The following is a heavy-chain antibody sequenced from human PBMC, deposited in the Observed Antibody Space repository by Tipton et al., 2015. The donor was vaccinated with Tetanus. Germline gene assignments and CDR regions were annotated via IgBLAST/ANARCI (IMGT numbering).Heavy chain of an antibody. Sequence: SLRLSCAASGFTFSSYGMHWVRQAPGKGLEWVAVIWYDGSNKYYADSVKGRFTISRDNSKNTLYLQMNSLRAEDTAVYYCARDQEVGRFLEWLFDYWGQGTLVTVSS. D-gene: IGHD3-3*01. J-gene: IGHJ4*02. CDR3: ARDQEVGRFLEWLFDY. CDR2: IWYDGSNK. V-gene: IGHV3-33*01. CDR1: GFTFSSYG.